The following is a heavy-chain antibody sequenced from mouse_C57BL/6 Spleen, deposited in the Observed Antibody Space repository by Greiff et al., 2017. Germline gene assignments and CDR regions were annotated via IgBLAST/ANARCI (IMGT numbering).Heavy chain of an antibody. J-gene: IGHJ2*01. V-gene: IGHV5-4*03. CDR1: GFTFSSYA. CDR2: ISDGGSYT. Sequence: EVKVVESGGGLVKPGGSLKLSCAASGFTFSSYAMSWVRQTPEKRLEWVATISDGGSYTYYPDNVKGRFTISRDNAKNNLYLQMSHLKSEDTAMYYCARRGAREGYYFDYWGKGTTLTVSS. CDR3: ARRGAREGYYFDY.